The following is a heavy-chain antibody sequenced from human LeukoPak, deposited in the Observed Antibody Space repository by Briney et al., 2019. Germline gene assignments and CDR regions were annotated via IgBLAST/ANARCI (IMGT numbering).Heavy chain of an antibody. CDR3: ARTDMTTVASDAFDI. Sequence: SETLSLTCTVSGGSISTYYWSWIRQPPGKGLEWIGYIYYSGSTSYNPSLKSRVTISTDTSKNQFSLKLTSVTAADTALYYCARTDMTTVASDAFDIWGQGTMVTVSS. CDR2: IYYSGST. J-gene: IGHJ3*02. CDR1: GGSISTYY. D-gene: IGHD4-23*01. V-gene: IGHV4-59*12.